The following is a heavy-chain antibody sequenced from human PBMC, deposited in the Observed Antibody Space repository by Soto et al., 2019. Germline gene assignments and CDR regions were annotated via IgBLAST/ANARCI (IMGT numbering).Heavy chain of an antibody. CDR1: GFTFSDYY. V-gene: IGHV3-11*06. J-gene: IGHJ4*02. CDR3: AKNDSSGFRN. CDR2: ISRSSDYT. Sequence: GGSLRLSCAASGFTFSDYYMNWIRQAPGKGLEWVSYISRSSDYTNYADSVKGRFTISRDNAKNSLYLQMSSLRAEDTAVYYCAKNDSSGFRNWGQGTLVTVSS. D-gene: IGHD6-19*01.